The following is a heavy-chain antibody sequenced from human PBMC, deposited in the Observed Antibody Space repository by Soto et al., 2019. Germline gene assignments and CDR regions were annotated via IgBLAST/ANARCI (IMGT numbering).Heavy chain of an antibody. V-gene: IGHV3-30-3*01. Sequence: VGSLRLSCAASGFTFSSYAMHWVRQAPGKGLEWVAVISYDGSNKYYADSVKGRFTISRDNSKNTLYLQMNSLRAEDTAVYYCAKARGSSTPAPGSYWGQGTLVTVSS. CDR2: ISYDGSNK. CDR3: AKARGSSTPAPGSY. CDR1: GFTFSSYA. D-gene: IGHD2-2*01. J-gene: IGHJ4*02.